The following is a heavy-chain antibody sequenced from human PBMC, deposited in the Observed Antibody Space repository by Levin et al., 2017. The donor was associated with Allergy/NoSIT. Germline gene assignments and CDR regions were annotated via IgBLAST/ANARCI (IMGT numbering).Heavy chain of an antibody. J-gene: IGHJ5*02. CDR1: DGSISSSSYY. CDR3: ARLGGVTMVRGGMKNWFDP. D-gene: IGHD3-10*01. V-gene: IGHV4-39*01. CDR2: IYYSGST. Sequence: PSETLSLTCTVSDGSISSSSYYWGWIRQPPGMGLEWIGSIYYSGSTYYNPSLKSRVTISVDTSKNQFSLRLTSVTAADTAVYYCARLGGVTMVRGGMKNWFDPWGQGTLVTVSS.